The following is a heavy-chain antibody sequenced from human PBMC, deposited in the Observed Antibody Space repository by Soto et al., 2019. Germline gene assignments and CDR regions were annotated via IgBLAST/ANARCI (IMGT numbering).Heavy chain of an antibody. D-gene: IGHD3-3*01. CDR1: RGSISNIC. CDR3: ARDGDLWSGSYAFDI. CDR2: IYTSGST. V-gene: IGHV4-4*07. J-gene: IGHJ3*02. Sequence: CATLFFICTVSRGSISNICWTCIRKPAGKGLEWIGRIYTSGSTNYKTSLKSRVNMSVDTYKNQFSLRLSSVTAADTAVYYCARDGDLWSGSYAFDIWGKGTMVT.